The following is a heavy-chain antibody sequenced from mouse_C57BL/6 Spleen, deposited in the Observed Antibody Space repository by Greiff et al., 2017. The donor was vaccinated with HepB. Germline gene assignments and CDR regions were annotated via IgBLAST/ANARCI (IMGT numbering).Heavy chain of an antibody. Sequence: EVKLMESGEGLVKPGGSLKLSCAASGFTFSSYAMSWVRQTPEKRLEWVAYISSGGDYIYYADTVKGRFTISRDNARNTLYLQMSSLKSEDTAMYYCTRDRDYVSSYVPCFDVWGTGTTVTVSS. CDR2: ISSGGDYI. CDR3: TRDRDYVSSYVPCFDV. D-gene: IGHD1-1*01. V-gene: IGHV5-9-1*02. J-gene: IGHJ1*03. CDR1: GFTFSSYA.